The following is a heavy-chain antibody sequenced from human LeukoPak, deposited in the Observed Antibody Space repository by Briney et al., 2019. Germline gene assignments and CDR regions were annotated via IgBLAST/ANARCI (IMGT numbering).Heavy chain of an antibody. J-gene: IGHJ6*03. Sequence: SETLSLTCTVSGGSISSYYWSWIRQPPGKGLEWIGYIHYSGSTNYNPSLKSRVTISVDTSKNQFSLKLSSVTAADTAVYYCARFELLSGYYMDVWGKGTTVTISS. CDR1: GGSISSYY. CDR3: ARFELLSGYYMDV. V-gene: IGHV4-59*01. CDR2: IHYSGST. D-gene: IGHD3-10*01.